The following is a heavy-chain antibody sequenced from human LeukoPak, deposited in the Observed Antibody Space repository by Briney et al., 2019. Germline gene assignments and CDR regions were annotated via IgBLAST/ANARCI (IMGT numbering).Heavy chain of an antibody. V-gene: IGHV4-39*07. CDR2: IYYSGST. CDR3: ARSKLGAAGAFDV. CDR1: GGSISSSSYY. Sequence: PSETLSLTCTVSGGSISSSSYYWGWIRQPPGKGLEWIGSIYYSGSTYYNPSLKSRVTISVDTSKNQFSLKLSSVTAADTAVYYCARSKLGAAGAFDVWGRGTMVTVSS. J-gene: IGHJ3*01. D-gene: IGHD1-26*01.